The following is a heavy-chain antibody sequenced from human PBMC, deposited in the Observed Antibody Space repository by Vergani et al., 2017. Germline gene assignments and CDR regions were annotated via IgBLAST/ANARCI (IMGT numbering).Heavy chain of an antibody. CDR3: ASFHSGYDSTSYFDY. D-gene: IGHD5-12*01. CDR2: IYYSGST. J-gene: IGHJ4*02. V-gene: IGHV4-39*07. CDR1: GGSISSSSYY. Sequence: QLQLQESGPGLVKPSETLSLTCTVSGGSISSSSYYWGWIRQPPGKGLEWIGSIYYSGSTYYNPSLKSRVTISVDTSKNQFSLKLSSVTAADTAVYYCASFHSGYDSTSYFDYWGQGTLVTVSS.